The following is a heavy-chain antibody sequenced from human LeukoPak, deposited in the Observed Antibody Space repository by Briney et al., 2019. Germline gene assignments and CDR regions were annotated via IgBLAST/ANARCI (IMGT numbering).Heavy chain of an antibody. J-gene: IGHJ4*02. CDR1: GGIFSSYA. D-gene: IGHD3-22*01. CDR3: ARVLSDSSGYHTAYYFDY. Sequence: SVKVSCKASGGIFSSYAISWVRQAPGQGLEWMGRIIPIFGTANYAQKFQGRVTITTDESTSTAYMELSSLRSEDTAVYYCARVLSDSSGYHTAYYFDYWGQGTLVTVSS. CDR2: IIPIFGTA. V-gene: IGHV1-69*05.